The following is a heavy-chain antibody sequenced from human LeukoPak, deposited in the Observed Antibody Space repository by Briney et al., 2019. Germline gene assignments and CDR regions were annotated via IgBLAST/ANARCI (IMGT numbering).Heavy chain of an antibody. CDR2: IWYDGINK. CDR3: AKSRLDV. Sequence: GGSLRLSCAASGFTFSSYGMHWVSQAPGKGLEWVAVIWYDGINKFHADSVRGRFTISRDNTKNTVYLQMNNLRDEDTAVYYCAKSRLDVWGQWTTVTVSS. CDR1: GFTFSSYG. V-gene: IGHV3-33*06. J-gene: IGHJ6*02.